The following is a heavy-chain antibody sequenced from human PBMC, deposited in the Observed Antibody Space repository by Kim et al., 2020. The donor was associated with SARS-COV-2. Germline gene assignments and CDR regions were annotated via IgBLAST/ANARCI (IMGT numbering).Heavy chain of an antibody. CDR2: ILFDGSER. D-gene: IGHD3-10*01. Sequence: GGSLRLSCEVSGFRFRDHAMHWVRQAPGKGLEWMAVILFDGSERYYTDSMRGRLTITRDNSKNTLHLEMSSLSAEDTAVYYCARALVGEDVWENHLYLDVWGKGTTVTVSS. V-gene: IGHV3-33*01. J-gene: IGHJ6*04. CDR1: GFRFRDHA. CDR3: ARALVGEDVWENHLYLDV.